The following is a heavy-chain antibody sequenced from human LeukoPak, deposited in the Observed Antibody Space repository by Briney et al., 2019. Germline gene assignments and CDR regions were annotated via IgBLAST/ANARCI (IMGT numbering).Heavy chain of an antibody. CDR3: ACGVAAAGWLYFDY. CDR1: GGSFSGYY. J-gene: IGHJ4*02. Sequence: SETLSLTCAVYGGSFSGYYWSWIRQPPGKGLEWIGGMHYSGATNYNPSLKSRVTISADTSVNQFSLELNSVTAADTAVYYCACGVAAAGWLYFDYWGQGSLVTVSS. V-gene: IGHV4-34*01. CDR2: MHYSGAT. D-gene: IGHD6-13*01.